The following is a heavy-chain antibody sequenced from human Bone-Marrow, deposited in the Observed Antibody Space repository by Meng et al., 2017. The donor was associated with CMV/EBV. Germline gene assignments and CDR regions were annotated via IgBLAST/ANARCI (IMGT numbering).Heavy chain of an antibody. J-gene: IGHJ4*02. CDR1: GFTFSTFW. CDR3: ARVGGGSPLVDY. Sequence: GGSLRLSCAASGFTFSTFWMHWVRQAPGKGLEWVANIKQDGSEKYYVDSVKGRFTISRDNAKNSLYLQMNSLRAEDTAVYYCARVGGGSPLVDYWGQGTLVIVSS. D-gene: IGHD2-15*01. CDR2: IKQDGSEK. V-gene: IGHV3-7*01.